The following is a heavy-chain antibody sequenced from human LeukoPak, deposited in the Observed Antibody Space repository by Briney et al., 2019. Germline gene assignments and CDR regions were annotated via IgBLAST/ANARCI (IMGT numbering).Heavy chain of an antibody. Sequence: SETLSLTCTVSGGSISSSSYYWGWIRQPPGKGLEWIGSIYYSGSTYYNPSLKSRVTISVDTSKNQFSLKLSSVTAADTVVYYCASLAARWFDPWGQGTLVTVSS. J-gene: IGHJ5*02. CDR2: IYYSGST. V-gene: IGHV4-39*01. D-gene: IGHD6-6*01. CDR3: ASLAARWFDP. CDR1: GGSISSSSYY.